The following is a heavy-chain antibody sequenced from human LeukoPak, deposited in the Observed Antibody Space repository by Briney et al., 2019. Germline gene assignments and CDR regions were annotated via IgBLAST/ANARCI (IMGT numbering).Heavy chain of an antibody. J-gene: IGHJ5*02. CDR2: IYTSGST. CDR3: ARGEHDYGFFP. D-gene: IGHD4-17*01. V-gene: IGHV4-4*07. CDR1: GGSISSYY. Sequence: SETLSLTCTVSGGSISSYYWSWIRQPAGKGLEWIGRIYTSGSTNYNPSLKSRVTISVDKSKNQFSLKLSSVTAADTAVYYCARGEHDYGFFPWGQGTLVTVSS.